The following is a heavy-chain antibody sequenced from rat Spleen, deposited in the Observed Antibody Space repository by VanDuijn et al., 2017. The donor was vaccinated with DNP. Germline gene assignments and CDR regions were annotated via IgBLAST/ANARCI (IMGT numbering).Heavy chain of an antibody. CDR1: GYSITGNY. J-gene: IGHJ1*01. V-gene: IGHV3-1*01. CDR3: ARQNIVRDWFFDF. D-gene: IGHD4-3*01. Sequence: EVQLQESGPGLVKPSQSLSLTCSVTGYSITGNYWAWIRKLPGNKMEWIGYISHSDSTGYNPSLNSRISITRDTSKNQFFLHLNSVTTEDTATYYCARQNIVRDWFFDFWGPGTMVTVSS. CDR2: ISHSDST.